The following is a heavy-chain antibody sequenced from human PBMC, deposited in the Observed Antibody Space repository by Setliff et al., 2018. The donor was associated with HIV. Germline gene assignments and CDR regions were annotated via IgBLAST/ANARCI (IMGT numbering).Heavy chain of an antibody. D-gene: IGHD3-22*01. V-gene: IGHV4-34*01. CDR1: GGSFSGYY. Sequence: SETLSLTCAVYGGSFSGYYWSWIRQPPGKGLEWIGEINHSGSTNYNPSLKSRVTISVDTSKNQFSLKLSSVTAADTAVYYCARVPLDYYDSSGYLDAFDIWGQGTMVTVSS. CDR2: INHSGST. CDR3: ARVPLDYYDSSGYLDAFDI. J-gene: IGHJ3*02.